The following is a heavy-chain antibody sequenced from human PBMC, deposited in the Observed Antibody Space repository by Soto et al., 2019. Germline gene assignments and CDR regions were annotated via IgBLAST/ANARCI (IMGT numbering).Heavy chain of an antibody. J-gene: IGHJ4*02. D-gene: IGHD7-27*01. CDR2: IDHSGSA. V-gene: IGHV4-30-4*01. Sequence: SETLSLTCAVCSGSIRSGDYYWTWIRQPPGKGLEWIGYIDHSGSAYYNPSLKSRATISLDTSNSGFSLKLNSVTAADTAVYFCAGELGTFYFEHWGQGRLVTVSS. CDR3: AGELGTFYFEH. CDR1: SGSIRSGDYY.